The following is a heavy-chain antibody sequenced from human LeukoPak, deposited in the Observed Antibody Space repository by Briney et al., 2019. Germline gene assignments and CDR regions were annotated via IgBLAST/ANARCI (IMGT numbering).Heavy chain of an antibody. CDR1: GGSISSYY. Sequence: PSETLSLTCTVSGGSISSYYWSWIRQPPGKGLEWIGYIYYSGSTNYNPSLKSRVTISVDTSKNQFSLKLSSVTAADTAVYYCARENIWFGKDNHYFDYWGQGTLVTVSS. CDR2: IYYSGST. CDR3: ARENIWFGKDNHYFDY. J-gene: IGHJ4*02. V-gene: IGHV4-59*01. D-gene: IGHD3-10*01.